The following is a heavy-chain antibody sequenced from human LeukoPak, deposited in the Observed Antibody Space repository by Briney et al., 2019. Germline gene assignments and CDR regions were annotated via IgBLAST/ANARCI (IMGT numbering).Heavy chain of an antibody. CDR3: ARGRISL. Sequence: RPGGSLRLSCAASGFTFDDYAMHWVRQAPGKGLEWVSGISWNSGSIGYADSVKGRFTISRDNSKSTLSLQMNSLRAEDTAVYYCARGRISLWGQGTLVTVSS. CDR2: ISWNSGSI. V-gene: IGHV3-9*01. CDR1: GFTFDDYA. J-gene: IGHJ4*02.